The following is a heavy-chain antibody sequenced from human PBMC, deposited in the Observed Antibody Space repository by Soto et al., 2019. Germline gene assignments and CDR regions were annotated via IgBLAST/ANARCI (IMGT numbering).Heavy chain of an antibody. Sequence: SETLSLTCTVSGGSISSSTYYWSWIRQPPGRGPEWIGSIYYSGNTYYKLSLKSRVSISIDTSRNQFSLKLTSVTAADTGVYYCASSSPFHYWGPGILVTVSS. CDR2: IYYSGNT. CDR1: GGSISSSTYY. D-gene: IGHD6-6*01. V-gene: IGHV4-39*01. CDR3: ASSSPFHY. J-gene: IGHJ4*02.